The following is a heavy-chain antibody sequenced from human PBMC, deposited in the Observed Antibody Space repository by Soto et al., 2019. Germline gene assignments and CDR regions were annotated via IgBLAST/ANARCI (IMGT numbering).Heavy chain of an antibody. Sequence: EVQLVESGGGLVQPGGNLRLSCVASGFTFDSYAMNWVRQAPGKGLEWPSYIGLNSGTIEYSDSVEGRFTISRDDGKSSLYLQMNSLRDEDPAVYFCARDHRWAFDYWGRGTLVPVTS. CDR1: GFTFDSYA. CDR2: IGLNSGTI. V-gene: IGHV3-48*02. J-gene: IGHJ4*02. D-gene: IGHD3-16*01. CDR3: ARDHRWAFDY.